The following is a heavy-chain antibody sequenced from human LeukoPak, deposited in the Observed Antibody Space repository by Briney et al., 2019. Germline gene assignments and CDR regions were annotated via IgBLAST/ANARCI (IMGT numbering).Heavy chain of an antibody. V-gene: IGHV4-59*01. CDR1: GGSISTYY. J-gene: IGHJ4*02. CDR3: AGGRSSSWYSFLDY. Sequence: SSESLSLTCTVSGGSISTYYWSWIRQPPGKGLEWIAYIYYSGSTNYNPSLTSRVTMSVDTSKNQFSLRLSSVTAADTAVYYCAGGRSSSWYSFLDYSGQGGLVTVSS. D-gene: IGHD6-13*01. CDR2: IYYSGST.